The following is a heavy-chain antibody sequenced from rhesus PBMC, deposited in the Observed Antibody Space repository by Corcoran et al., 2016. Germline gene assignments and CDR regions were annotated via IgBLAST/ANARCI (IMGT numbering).Heavy chain of an antibody. CDR2: INTGGGRT. CDR1: GFTFSSYY. V-gene: IGHV3-8*01. Sequence: EVQLVESGGGLVQPGGSLRLSCTGSGFTFSSYYMYWVRQAPGKGLEWVSAINTGGGRTWYTDSVKGRFTISKENAKDTLYLQMDSLRAEDTAVYYCAKEHYGNSYAFWGQGVLVTVSS. D-gene: IGHD4-29*01. J-gene: IGHJ4*01. CDR3: AKEHYGNSYAF.